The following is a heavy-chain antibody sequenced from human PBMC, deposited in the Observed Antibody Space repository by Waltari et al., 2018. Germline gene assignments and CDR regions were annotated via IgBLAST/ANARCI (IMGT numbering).Heavy chain of an antibody. CDR3: TRGGLSHSMDV. D-gene: IGHD2-15*01. CDR2: IDLDGSDT. V-gene: IGHV3-74*01. J-gene: IGHJ6*02. CDR1: GFMFSKYW. Sequence: EVQVVESGGGLFQPGGSLRLSCAGSGFMFSKYWMHWVRQAPGKGLESVAYIDLDGSDTAYVDSVKGRFTIARDNAESTVYLQMNSLRVDDTAVYYCTRGGLSHSMDVWGHGTTVTVSS.